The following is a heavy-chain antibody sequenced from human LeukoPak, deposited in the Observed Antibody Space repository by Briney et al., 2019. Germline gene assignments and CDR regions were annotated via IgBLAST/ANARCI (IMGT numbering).Heavy chain of an antibody. CDR2: ISAYNGNT. V-gene: IGHV1-18*01. CDR3: ARDLAPSYYYDSSEGGNWFDP. D-gene: IGHD3-22*01. CDR1: GYTFTSYG. Sequence: ASVEVSCKASGYTFTSYGISWVRQAPGQGLEWMGWISAYNGNTNYAQKLQGRVTMTTDTSTSTAYMELRSLRSDDTAVYYCARDLAPSYYYDSSEGGNWFDPWGQGTLVTVSS. J-gene: IGHJ5*02.